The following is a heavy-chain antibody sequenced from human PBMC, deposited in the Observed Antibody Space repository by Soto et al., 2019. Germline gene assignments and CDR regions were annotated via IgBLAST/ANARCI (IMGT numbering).Heavy chain of an antibody. CDR2: INPGNGDT. D-gene: IGHD2-2*01. Sequence: QVQLVQSGTEVKKPGASVKVSCKTSGYSFTKYGLHWVRQAPGQRLEWMGWINPGNGDTKYSQKFQGRVTITRDTSATTDYMELSSLRSEDSAVFYCARTYCSSTSCYNYYYYGMDVWGQGTTVTVSS. CDR1: GYSFTKYG. CDR3: ARTYCSSTSCYNYYYYGMDV. V-gene: IGHV1-3*01. J-gene: IGHJ6*02.